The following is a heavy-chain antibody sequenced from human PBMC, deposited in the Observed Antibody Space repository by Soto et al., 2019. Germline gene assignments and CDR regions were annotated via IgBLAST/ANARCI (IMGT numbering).Heavy chain of an antibody. CDR3: ARRLVATVATSENNWLHP. CDR1: GGSISIYN. V-gene: IGHV4-59*08. CDR2: AHYSGGT. Sequence: SETLSLTCTVSGGSISIYNWNWIRQSPGKGLEWIGYAHYSGGTLCNPSLNGRVTISLDTSKNQFSLKLTSVTAADTAVYFCARRLVATVATSENNWLHPWGQGVLVT. D-gene: IGHD4-17*01. J-gene: IGHJ5*02.